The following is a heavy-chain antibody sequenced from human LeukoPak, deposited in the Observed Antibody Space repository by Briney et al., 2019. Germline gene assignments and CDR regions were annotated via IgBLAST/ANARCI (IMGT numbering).Heavy chain of an antibody. Sequence: PSETLSLTCAVSGGSISSSFYSWSWIRQPPGKGLEWIGYIYYSGSTYYNPSLKSRVTISVDTSKNQFSLKLSSVTAADTAVYYCARAKGYCFSTSCFHRGFDPWGQGTLVTVSS. D-gene: IGHD2-2*01. CDR3: ARAKGYCFSTSCFHRGFDP. V-gene: IGHV4-30-4*07. CDR1: GGSISSSFYS. J-gene: IGHJ5*02. CDR2: IYYSGST.